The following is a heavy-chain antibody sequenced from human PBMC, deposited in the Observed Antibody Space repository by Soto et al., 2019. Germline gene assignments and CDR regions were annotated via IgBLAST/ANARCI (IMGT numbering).Heavy chain of an antibody. J-gene: IGHJ4*02. D-gene: IGHD3-22*01. Sequence: QVQLVESGGGLVKPGGSLRLSCAASGFTFSDYYMSWIRQAPGKGLEWVSYISSSSSYTSYADSVKGRFTISRDDAKNSLYLQMNSLRAEDTAVYYCARDGVTTPGPFDYWGQGTLVTVSS. CDR1: GFTFSDYY. CDR3: ARDGVTTPGPFDY. CDR2: ISSSSSYT. V-gene: IGHV3-11*06.